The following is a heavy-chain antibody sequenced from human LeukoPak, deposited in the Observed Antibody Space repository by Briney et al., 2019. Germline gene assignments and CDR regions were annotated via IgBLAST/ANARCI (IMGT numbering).Heavy chain of an antibody. V-gene: IGHV3-7*02. CDR3: AITGGPTVTAFDL. J-gene: IGHJ4*02. Sequence: GGSLRLSCVASGFIFRNYWMSWVRQAPGKGLEWVANINHDGGDKNYVDSVKGRFTISRDNAKSSLYLQMNSLRVEDAAVYYCAITGGPTVTAFDLWGQGILVTVSS. D-gene: IGHD4-17*01. CDR2: INHDGGDK. CDR1: GFIFRNYW.